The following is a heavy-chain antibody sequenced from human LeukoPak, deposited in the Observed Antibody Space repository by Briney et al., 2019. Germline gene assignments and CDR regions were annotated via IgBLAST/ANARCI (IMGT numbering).Heavy chain of an antibody. CDR1: GGSISSYY. V-gene: IGHV4-59*01. Sequence: PSETLSLTCTVSGGSISSYYWSWIRQPPGKGLEWIGYIYYSGSTNYNPSLKSRVTRSVDTSKNQFSLKLSSVTAADTAVYYCARTLRFLEWSYGMDVWGQGTTVTVSS. CDR2: IYYSGST. J-gene: IGHJ6*02. CDR3: ARTLRFLEWSYGMDV. D-gene: IGHD3-3*01.